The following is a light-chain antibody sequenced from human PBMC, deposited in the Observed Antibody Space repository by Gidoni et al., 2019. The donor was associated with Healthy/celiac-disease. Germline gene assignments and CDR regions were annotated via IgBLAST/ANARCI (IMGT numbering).Light chain of an antibody. J-gene: IGKJ2*01. CDR1: QGISSA. Sequence: AIQLTPSPSSLSASVGDRVTITCRASQGISSALAWYQQKPGKAPKLLIYDASSLESGVPSRFSGSGSGTDFTLTISSLQPEDFATYYCQQFNSNPYTFGQGTKLEIK. V-gene: IGKV1-13*02. CDR3: QQFNSNPYT. CDR2: DAS.